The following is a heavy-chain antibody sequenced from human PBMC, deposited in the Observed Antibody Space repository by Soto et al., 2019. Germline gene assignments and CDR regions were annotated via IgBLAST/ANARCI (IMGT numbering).Heavy chain of an antibody. CDR2: IYYSGST. D-gene: IGHD3-10*02. V-gene: IGHV4-59*01. Sequence: SETLSLTCTVSGGSISSYYWSWIRQPPGKGLEWIGYIYYSGSTNYNPSLKSRVTISVDTSKNQFSLKLSSVTDADTAVYYCAREDDYYVFFDICGQGKMGNVS. J-gene: IGHJ3*02. CDR1: GGSISSYY. CDR3: AREDDYYVFFDI.